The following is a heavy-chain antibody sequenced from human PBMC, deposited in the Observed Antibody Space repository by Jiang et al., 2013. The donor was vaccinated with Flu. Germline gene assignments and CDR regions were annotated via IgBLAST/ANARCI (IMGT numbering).Heavy chain of an antibody. V-gene: IGHV4-59*01. D-gene: IGHD2-2*01. CDR2: IHFSGST. CDR3: ARDRGVVPAANYYYYYGMDV. CDR1: GGSFSSYF. J-gene: IGHJ6*02. Sequence: LLKPSETLSLTCTVSGGSFSSYFWSWIRQPPGKGLEWIGYIHFSGSTNYNPSLESRVSMSVDTSKNQFSLKLSSVTAADTAIYYCARDRGVVPAANYYYYYGMDVWGQGTTVTVSS.